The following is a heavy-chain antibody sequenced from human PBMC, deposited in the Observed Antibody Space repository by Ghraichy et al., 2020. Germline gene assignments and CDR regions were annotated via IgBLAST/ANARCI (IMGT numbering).Heavy chain of an antibody. Sequence: GGSLRLSCAASGFTFSDYYMAWIRQTPGKGLEWFAYISTTSGYTNYADSVKGRFTISRDNANNSLYLQMTSLRVDDTAIYYCARVIYSGGYQFDYWGQGTLVTVSS. D-gene: IGHD1-26*01. V-gene: IGHV3-11*06. CDR3: ARVIYSGGYQFDY. CDR1: GFTFSDYY. CDR2: ISTTSGYT. J-gene: IGHJ4*02.